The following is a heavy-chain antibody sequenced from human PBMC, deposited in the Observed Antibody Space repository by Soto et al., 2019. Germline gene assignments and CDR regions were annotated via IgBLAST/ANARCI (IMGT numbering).Heavy chain of an antibody. D-gene: IGHD2-2*01. CDR2: INPDNGNT. J-gene: IGHJ5*02. Sequence: PSVKVSCKASGYTFTRYTMNWVRQAPGQRLEWMGWINPDNGNTKSSQKFQDRVIITRDTSASTAYMDLSSLRSEDTAVYYCARGNATGQLDPWGQGTLVTVSS. CDR1: GYTFTRYT. CDR3: ARGNATGQLDP. V-gene: IGHV1-3*01.